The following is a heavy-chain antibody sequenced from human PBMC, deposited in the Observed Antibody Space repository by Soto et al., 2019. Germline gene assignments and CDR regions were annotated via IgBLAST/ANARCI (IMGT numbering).Heavy chain of an antibody. CDR2: INHSGST. CDR3: ARGGRRLDTYYYGSGSYRDWFDP. V-gene: IGHV4-34*01. Sequence: SETLSLTCAVYGGSFSGYYWSWIRQPPGKGLEWIGEINHSGSTNYNPSLKSRATISVDTSKNQFSLKLSSVTAADTAVYYCARGGRRLDTYYYGSGSYRDWFDPWGQGTLVTVSS. D-gene: IGHD3-10*01. CDR1: GGSFSGYY. J-gene: IGHJ5*02.